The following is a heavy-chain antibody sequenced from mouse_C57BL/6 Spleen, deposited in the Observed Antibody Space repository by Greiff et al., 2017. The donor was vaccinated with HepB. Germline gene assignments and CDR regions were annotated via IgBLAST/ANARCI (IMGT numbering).Heavy chain of an antibody. V-gene: IGHV1-64*01. CDR3: AREGDYYGSSYGWFAY. J-gene: IGHJ3*01. CDR2: IHPNSGST. D-gene: IGHD1-1*01. Sequence: QVQLQQPGAELVKPGASVKLSCKASGYTFTSYWMHWVKQRPGQGLEWIGMIHPNSGSTNYNEKFKSKATLTVDKSSSTAYMQLRSLTSEDSAVYYCAREGDYYGSSYGWFAYWGQGTLVTVSA. CDR1: GYTFTSYW.